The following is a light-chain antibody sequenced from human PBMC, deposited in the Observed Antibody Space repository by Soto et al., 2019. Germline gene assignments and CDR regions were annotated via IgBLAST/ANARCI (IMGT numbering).Light chain of an antibody. CDR3: SSYTTNNIVI. CDR2: DVS. V-gene: IGLV2-14*01. Sequence: QSVLTQPASVSGSPGQSITISCTGSNSDIGAYKYVSWYQQHPGKAPQLIIYDVSNRPSGISNRFSGSKSGNTASLTISGLQAEDEADYYCSSYTTNNIVIFGGGTQLTVL. J-gene: IGLJ2*01. CDR1: NSDIGAYKY.